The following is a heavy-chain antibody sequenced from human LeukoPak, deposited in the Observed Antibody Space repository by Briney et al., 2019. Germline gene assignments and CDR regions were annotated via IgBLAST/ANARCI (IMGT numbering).Heavy chain of an antibody. CDR2: IYYSGST. V-gene: IGHV4-59*01. CDR3: ARGGSWDYYYYMDV. Sequence: PSETLSLTCTVSGGSISSYYWSWIRQPPGKGLEWTGYIYYSGSTNYNPSLKSRVTISVDTSKNQFSLKLSSVTAADTAVYYCARGGSWDYYYYMDVWGKGTTVTVSS. J-gene: IGHJ6*03. CDR1: GGSISSYY. D-gene: IGHD3-16*01.